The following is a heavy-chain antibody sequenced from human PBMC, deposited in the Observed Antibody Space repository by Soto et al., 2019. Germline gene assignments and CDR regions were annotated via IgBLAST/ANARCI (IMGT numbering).Heavy chain of an antibody. CDR3: AHSSGWCHDS. V-gene: IGHV2-5*02. D-gene: IGHD6-19*01. Sequence: QITLKESGPTLVKPTQTLTLTCTFSGFSLSTSGVGVGWIRQPPGKALEWLALIYWDDDKRYSPSLKSRLTITKDPPQNQVVLTMTTMDPVDTAPYYCAHSSGWCHDSWGQGTLVTVSS. CDR2: IYWDDDK. CDR1: GFSLSTSGVG. J-gene: IGHJ4*02.